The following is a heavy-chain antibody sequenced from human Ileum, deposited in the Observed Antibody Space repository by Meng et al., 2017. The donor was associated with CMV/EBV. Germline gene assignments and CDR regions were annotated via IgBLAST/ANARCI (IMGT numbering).Heavy chain of an antibody. Sequence: QVHLSQSLSKLKKPGASVQVSCHASGYTLTLYAMKWVSRAPGQGLEWMGWINNNTGNPTYAQGFTGRFVFSLDPSVSTAYLQISSLKAEDTAVYYCARRPRYCSGGSCYYFDYWGQGTLVTVSS. CDR3: ARRPRYCSGGSCYYFDY. CDR2: INNNTGNP. J-gene: IGHJ4*02. D-gene: IGHD2-15*01. V-gene: IGHV7-4-1*02. CDR1: GYTLTLYA.